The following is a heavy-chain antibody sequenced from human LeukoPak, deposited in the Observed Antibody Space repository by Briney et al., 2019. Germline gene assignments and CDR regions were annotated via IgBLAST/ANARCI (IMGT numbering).Heavy chain of an antibody. Sequence: ASVKVSCRTSGYIFTNYGISWVRQAPGQGLEWMGWIRAHNGNTNYAQKFQDRVTMTTDTPTSTAYMELRSLRSDDTAVYYCARSRSSGAYYYYYYMDVWGKGTTVTVSS. J-gene: IGHJ6*03. V-gene: IGHV1-18*01. D-gene: IGHD6-19*01. CDR1: GYIFTNYG. CDR2: IRAHNGNT. CDR3: ARSRSSGAYYYYYYMDV.